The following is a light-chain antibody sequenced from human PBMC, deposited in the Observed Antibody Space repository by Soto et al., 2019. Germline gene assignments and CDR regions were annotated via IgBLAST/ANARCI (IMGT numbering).Light chain of an antibody. CDR3: SSFTSSSTWV. CDR2: EVT. CDR1: SNDFGSYNR. J-gene: IGLJ3*02. Sequence: QSALTQPPSVSGSPGQSVTISCTGTSNDFGSYNRVSWFQQPPGTAPKLMIYEVTHRPSGVPDRFSGSKSGNTASLTISGLQAEDEADYYCSSFTSSSTWVFGGVTKLTVL. V-gene: IGLV2-18*02.